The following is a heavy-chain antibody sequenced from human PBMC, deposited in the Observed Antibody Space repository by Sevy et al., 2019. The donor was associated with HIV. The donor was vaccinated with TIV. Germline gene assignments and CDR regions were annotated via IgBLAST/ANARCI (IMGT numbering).Heavy chain of an antibody. J-gene: IGHJ5*02. V-gene: IGHV3-30-3*01. Sequence: GGSLRLSCAASGFTFSSYAMHWXRQAPGKGLEWVAVISYDGSNKYYADSVKGRFTISRDNSKNTLYLQMNSLRAEDTAVYYCARDLAVAGNWFDPWGQGTLVTVSS. CDR3: ARDLAVAGNWFDP. D-gene: IGHD6-19*01. CDR1: GFTFSSYA. CDR2: ISYDGSNK.